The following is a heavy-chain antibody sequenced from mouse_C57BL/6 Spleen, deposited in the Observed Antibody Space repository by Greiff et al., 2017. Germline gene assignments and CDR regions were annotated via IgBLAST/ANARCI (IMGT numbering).Heavy chain of an antibody. D-gene: IGHD1-1*01. CDR1: GYTFTSYW. CDR3: ARRATVVAEGFDY. V-gene: IGHV1-50*01. J-gene: IGHJ2*01. Sequence: QVQLQQPGAELVKPGASVKLSCKASGYTFTSYWMQWVKQRPGQGLEWIGEIDPSDSYTNYNQKFKGKATLTVDASYSTAYMHLSSLTAEDSAVYYWARRATVVAEGFDYWGQGTTLTVSS. CDR2: IDPSDSYT.